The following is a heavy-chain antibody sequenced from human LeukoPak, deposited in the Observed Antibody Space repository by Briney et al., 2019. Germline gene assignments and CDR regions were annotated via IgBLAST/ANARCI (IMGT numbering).Heavy chain of an antibody. CDR2: ISAYNGNT. CDR1: GYTFTSYG. J-gene: IGHJ4*02. D-gene: IGHD3-22*01. CDR3: ARASYYYDSSGYSVGDFDY. Sequence: ASVTVSFTASGYTFTSYGISWVRQAPGQGLEWMGWISAYNGNTNYAQKLQGRVTMTTDTSTSTAYMELRSLRSDDTAVYYCARASYYYDSSGYSVGDFDYWGQGTLVTVSS. V-gene: IGHV1-18*01.